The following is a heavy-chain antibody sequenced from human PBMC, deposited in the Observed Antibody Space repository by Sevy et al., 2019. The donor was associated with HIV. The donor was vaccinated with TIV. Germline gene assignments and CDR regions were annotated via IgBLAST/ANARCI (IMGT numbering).Heavy chain of an antibody. V-gene: IGHV4-61*02. CDR1: GGSISSGDYY. J-gene: IGHJ5*02. D-gene: IGHD3-16*02. Sequence: SETLSLTCSVSGGSISSGDYYWNWIRQPAGQGLQWIGRIYTTGITNYNPSLKSRVTISLDGSKNQLSLKRTSVTAADTAVYYCARDRWETYRDLSSYGSNWFDPWGQGTLVTVSS. CDR3: ARDRWETYRDLSSYGSNWFDP. CDR2: IYTTGIT.